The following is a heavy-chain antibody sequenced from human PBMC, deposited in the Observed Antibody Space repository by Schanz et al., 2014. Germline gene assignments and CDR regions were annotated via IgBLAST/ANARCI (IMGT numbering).Heavy chain of an antibody. D-gene: IGHD1-1*01. V-gene: IGHV4-59*12. J-gene: IGHJ4*02. Sequence: QVQLQESGPGLVKPSETLSLTCTVSGGSISNYYWSWIRQPPGKGLEWIGYIYYSGSTNYNPSLKSRVTISVDPSKTQFSLMLGSVTAEDTAVYYCAKGMWQQLVSDYWGQGTLVTVSS. CDR2: IYYSGST. CDR1: GGSISNYY. CDR3: AKGMWQQLVSDY.